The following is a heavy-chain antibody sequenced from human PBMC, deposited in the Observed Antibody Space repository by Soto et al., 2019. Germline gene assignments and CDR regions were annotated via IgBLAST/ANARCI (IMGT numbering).Heavy chain of an antibody. CDR3: ARRRSWYPFYGMDV. D-gene: IGHD6-13*01. CDR1: GYTFTSYD. V-gene: IGHV1-8*01. Sequence: ASVKVSCKASGYTFTSYDINWVRQATGQGLEWMGWMNPNSGNTGYAQKFQGRVTMTRNTSISTAYMELSSLRSEDTAVYYCARRRSWYPFYGMDVWGQGTTVTVSS. CDR2: MNPNSGNT. J-gene: IGHJ6*02.